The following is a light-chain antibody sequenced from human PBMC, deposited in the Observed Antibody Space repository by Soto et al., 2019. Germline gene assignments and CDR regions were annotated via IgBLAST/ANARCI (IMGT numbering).Light chain of an antibody. J-gene: IGLJ3*02. Sequence: QSVLTQPPSASGTPGQRVNISCSGGYYNIGKNLVYWYQQRPGTAPELLIYKTSQRPSGVPDRFSASNSGNSASLAISGLRSQDEAEYYCAAWDVSLSAWVFGGGTKLTVL. CDR1: YYNIGKNL. CDR2: KTS. V-gene: IGLV1-47*01. CDR3: AAWDVSLSAWV.